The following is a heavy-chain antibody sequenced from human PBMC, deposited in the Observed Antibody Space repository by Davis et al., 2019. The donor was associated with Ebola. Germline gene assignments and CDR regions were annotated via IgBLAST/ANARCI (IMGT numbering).Heavy chain of an antibody. V-gene: IGHV3-74*01. D-gene: IGHD3-3*01. J-gene: IGHJ4*02. CDR2: INSDGSST. Sequence: HTGGSLRLSCAASGFTFSSYWMHWVRHAPGKGLVWVSRINSDGSSTSYADSVKGRFTISRDNAKNTLYLQMNSLRAEDTAVYYCARDPGDYDFWSGYYKNWGQGTLVTVSS. CDR3: ARDPGDYDFWSGYYKN. CDR1: GFTFSSYW.